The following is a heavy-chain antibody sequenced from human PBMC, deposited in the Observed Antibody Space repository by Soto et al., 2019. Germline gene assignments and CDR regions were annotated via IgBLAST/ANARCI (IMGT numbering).Heavy chain of an antibody. D-gene: IGHD3-10*02. J-gene: IGHJ4*02. V-gene: IGHV3-30*06. CDR2: ISYDGSDI. CDR1: GFIFSNYG. Sequence: QVQLVESGGGVVQPGRSLRLSCVGSGFIFSNYGMHWVRQAPGKGLEWVAFISYDGSDILYADSVKGRFTISRDNSKSTLFLHMNRPTAVDTAIYFCAIVRVADSALDHWGQGTLVTVSS. CDR3: AIVRVADSALDH.